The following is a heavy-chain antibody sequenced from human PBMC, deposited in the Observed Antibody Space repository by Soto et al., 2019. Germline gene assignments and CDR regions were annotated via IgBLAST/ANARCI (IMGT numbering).Heavy chain of an antibody. Sequence: SVKVSCKASGGTFSSYAINWVRQAPGQGLEWMGGLIPTFEIRHHAQKFQGRVTLSADAPASTAYMELSSLRSEDTAVYYCARVGWESSGWSSSGLDVWGQGTTVTVSS. V-gene: IGHV1-69*13. CDR2: LIPTFEIR. D-gene: IGHD6-19*01. CDR3: ARVGWESSGWSSSGLDV. CDR1: GGTFSSYA. J-gene: IGHJ6*02.